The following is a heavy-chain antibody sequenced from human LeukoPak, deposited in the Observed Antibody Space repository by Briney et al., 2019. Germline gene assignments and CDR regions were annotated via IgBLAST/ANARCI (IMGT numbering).Heavy chain of an antibody. D-gene: IGHD3-16*01. V-gene: IGHV3-33*06. Sequence: GRSLRLSCAASGFTFSSYGMHWVRQAPGKGLEWVAVIWYDGSNKYYADSVKGRFTISRDNSKNTLYLQMNSLRAEDTAVYYCAKEGALRDFDYWGQGALVTVSS. J-gene: IGHJ4*02. CDR1: GFTFSSYG. CDR2: IWYDGSNK. CDR3: AKEGALRDFDY.